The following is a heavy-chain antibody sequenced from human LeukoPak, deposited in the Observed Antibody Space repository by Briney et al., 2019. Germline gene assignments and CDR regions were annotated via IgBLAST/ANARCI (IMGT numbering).Heavy chain of an antibody. Sequence: GGSLRPSCAASGFTFSSYSMNWVRQAPGKGLEWVSSISSSSSYIYCANSVKGRFTISRDNAKDSLYLQMNSLRAEDTAVYYCARSYYDSSGYYVKDDAFDIWGQGTMVTVSS. CDR1: GFTFSSYS. J-gene: IGHJ3*02. CDR3: ARSYYDSSGYYVKDDAFDI. D-gene: IGHD3-22*01. V-gene: IGHV3-21*01. CDR2: ISSSSSYI.